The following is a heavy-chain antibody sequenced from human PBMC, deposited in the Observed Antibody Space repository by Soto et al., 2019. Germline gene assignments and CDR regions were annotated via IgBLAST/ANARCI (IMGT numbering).Heavy chain of an antibody. D-gene: IGHD6-13*01. J-gene: IGHJ6*02. CDR2: IYPGDSDT. Sequence: PGESLKISCKGSGYSFTSYWIGWVRQMPGKGLEWMGIIYPGDSDTRYSPSFQGQVTISADKSISTAYLQWSSLKASDTAMYYCARQSIPGYSSSWYARYYYGMDVWGQGTTVTVSS. CDR1: GYSFTSYW. V-gene: IGHV5-51*01. CDR3: ARQSIPGYSSSWYARYYYGMDV.